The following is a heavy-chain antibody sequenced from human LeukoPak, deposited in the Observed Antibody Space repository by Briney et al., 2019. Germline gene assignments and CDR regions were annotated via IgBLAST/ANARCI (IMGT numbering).Heavy chain of an antibody. D-gene: IGHD6-19*01. CDR1: DYTFTSYG. J-gene: IGHJ4*02. V-gene: IGHV1-18*01. CDR3: ARYTRIAVADNLDY. CDR2: ISAYNGNT. Sequence: ASVNVSCKAADYTFTSYGISWVRQAPGQGLEWMGWISAYNGNTKYAHKLQGRVTMTTDTSTITAYMELRSLRSDDTAVYYCARYTRIAVADNLDYWGQGTLVTVSS.